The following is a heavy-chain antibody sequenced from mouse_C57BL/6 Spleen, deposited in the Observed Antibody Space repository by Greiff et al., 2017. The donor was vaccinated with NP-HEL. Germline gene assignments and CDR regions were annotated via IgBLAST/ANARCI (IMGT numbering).Heavy chain of an antibody. Sequence: VQLQQSGAELMKPGASVKLSCKATGYTFTGYWLEWVKQRPGHGLEWIGEILPGSGSTNYNDKFKGKATFTADTSSNTAYMQLSILTTEDTAIYYWANQRGYDGSSSFFGYWGQGTTHTVSS. CDR3: ANQRGYDGSSSFFGY. D-gene: IGHD1-1*01. V-gene: IGHV1-9*01. CDR1: GYTFTGYW. J-gene: IGHJ2*01. CDR2: ILPGSGST.